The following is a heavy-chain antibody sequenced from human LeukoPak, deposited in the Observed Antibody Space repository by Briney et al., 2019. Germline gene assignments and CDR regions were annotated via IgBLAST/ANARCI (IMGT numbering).Heavy chain of an antibody. Sequence: PSETLSLTCTVSGDSITSRNYLWGWIRQPPGKGLEYIASIYYSGSTYYNPSLKSRVTISVDTSKNQFSLKLSSVTAADTAVYYCARGHLSGSSLQDAFDIWGQGTMVTVSS. D-gene: IGHD3-9*01. CDR3: ARGHLSGSSLQDAFDI. J-gene: IGHJ3*02. CDR1: GDSITSRNYL. CDR2: IYYSGST. V-gene: IGHV4-39*01.